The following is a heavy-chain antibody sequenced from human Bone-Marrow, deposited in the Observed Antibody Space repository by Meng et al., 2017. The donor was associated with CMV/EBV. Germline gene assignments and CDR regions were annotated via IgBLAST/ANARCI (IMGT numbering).Heavy chain of an antibody. J-gene: IGHJ4*02. V-gene: IGHV1-2*02. Sequence: ASVTVSCKACGYTFTGYYMHWVRQAPGQGLEWMGWINPNSGGTNYAQKFQGRVTMTRDTSISTAYMELSRLRSDDTAVYYCAREEGVSSSSADPFDYWGQGKLVNVSS. D-gene: IGHD6-6*01. CDR2: INPNSGGT. CDR3: AREEGVSSSSADPFDY. CDR1: GYTFTGYY.